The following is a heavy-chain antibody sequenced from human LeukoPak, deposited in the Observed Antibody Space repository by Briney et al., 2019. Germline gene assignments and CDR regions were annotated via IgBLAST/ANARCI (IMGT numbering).Heavy chain of an antibody. J-gene: IGHJ3*02. D-gene: IGHD3-22*01. CDR2: IYSGGST. Sequence: GGSLRLSCAASGFTVSSNYMSWVRQAPEKGLEWVSVIYSGGSTYYADSVKGRFTISRDNSKNTLYLQMNSLRAEDTAVYYCASADSSGYYYVGAFDIWGQGTMVTVSS. CDR3: ASADSSGYYYVGAFDI. V-gene: IGHV3-66*01. CDR1: GFTVSSNY.